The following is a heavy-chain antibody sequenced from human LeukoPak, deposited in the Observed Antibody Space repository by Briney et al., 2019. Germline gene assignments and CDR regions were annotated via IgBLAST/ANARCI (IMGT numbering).Heavy chain of an antibody. CDR3: ARLRDGYNLDSAYYYYYYYMDV. CDR2: IYHSGST. Sequence: SETLSLSCTVSGYSISSGYYWGWIRQPPGKGLEWIGSIYHSGSTYYNPSLKSRVTISVDTSKNQFSLKLSSVTAADTAVYYCARLRDGYNLDSAYYYYYYYMDVWGKGTTVTVSS. D-gene: IGHD5-24*01. J-gene: IGHJ6*03. V-gene: IGHV4-38-2*02. CDR1: GYSISSGYY.